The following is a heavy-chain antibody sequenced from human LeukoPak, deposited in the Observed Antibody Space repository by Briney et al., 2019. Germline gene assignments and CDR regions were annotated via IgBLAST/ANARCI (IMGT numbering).Heavy chain of an antibody. D-gene: IGHD6-19*01. CDR3: ARGNEEWLVNYYYYYMDV. CDR2: IYTSGST. V-gene: IGHV4-61*02. J-gene: IGHJ6*03. CDR1: GGSISSDSYY. Sequence: PSETLSLTCTVSGGSISSDSYYWSWIRQPAGKGLEWIGRIYTSGSTNYNPSLKSRVTISVDTSKNQFSLKLSSVTAADTAVYYCARGNEEWLVNYYYYYMDVWGKGTTVTISS.